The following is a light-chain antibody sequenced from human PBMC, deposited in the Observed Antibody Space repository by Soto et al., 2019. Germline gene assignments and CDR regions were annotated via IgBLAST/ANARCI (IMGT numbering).Light chain of an antibody. V-gene: IGLV2-8*01. CDR3: SSYAGSSNV. Sequence: QSALTQPPSASGSPGQSVAISCTGTSSDVGCYNYVSWYQQHPGKAPKLMIYEVNKRPSGVPDRFSGSKSGNAASLTVSGLQAEDEDDYYCSSYAGSSNVFGTGTKLTVL. CDR1: SSDVGCYNY. J-gene: IGLJ1*01. CDR2: EVN.